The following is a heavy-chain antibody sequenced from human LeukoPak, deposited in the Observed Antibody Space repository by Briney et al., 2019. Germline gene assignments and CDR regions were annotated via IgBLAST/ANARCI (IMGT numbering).Heavy chain of an antibody. CDR1: GGSFSGYY. Sequence: PSETLSLTCAVYGGSFSGYYWSWIRQPPGKGLEWIGEINHSGSTNYNPSLKSRVTISVDTSKNQFSLKLSSVTAADTAVYYCARGSPVAGTRRFRSQLCYFDYWGQGTLVTVSS. J-gene: IGHJ4*02. V-gene: IGHV4-34*01. CDR3: ARGSPVAGTRRFRSQLCYFDY. CDR2: INHSGST. D-gene: IGHD6-19*01.